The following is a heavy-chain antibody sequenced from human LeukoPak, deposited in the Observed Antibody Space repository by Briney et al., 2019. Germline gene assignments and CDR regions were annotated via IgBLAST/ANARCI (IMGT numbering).Heavy chain of an antibody. CDR1: GGSISGYY. Sequence: SETLSLTCTVSGGSISGYYWSWIRQPPGKGLEWIGYIYYSGSTNYNPSLKSRVTISVDKSKNQFSLKLSSVTAADTAVYYCASGRGATFPFDYWGQGTLVTVSS. CDR3: ASGRGATFPFDY. D-gene: IGHD1-26*01. CDR2: IYYSGST. J-gene: IGHJ4*02. V-gene: IGHV4-59*12.